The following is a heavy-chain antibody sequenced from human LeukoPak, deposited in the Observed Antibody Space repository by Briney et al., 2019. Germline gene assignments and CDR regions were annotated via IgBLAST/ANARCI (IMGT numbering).Heavy chain of an antibody. V-gene: IGHV4-34*01. Sequence: SETLSLTCANYGGPFSGFFWSWIRQPPGKWLEWIGEIAHSGGTNYNPSLKSRVTISIDASKHQFSLKLTSVTAADTAVYYCARASSYVAAARYDPAWFGPWGQGTPATVSS. CDR1: GGPFSGFF. J-gene: IGHJ5*02. D-gene: IGHD4/OR15-4a*01. CDR2: IAHSGGT. CDR3: ARASSYVAAARYDPAWFGP.